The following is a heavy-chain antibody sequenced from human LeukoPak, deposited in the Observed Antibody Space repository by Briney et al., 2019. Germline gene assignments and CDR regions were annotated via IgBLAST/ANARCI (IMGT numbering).Heavy chain of an antibody. Sequence: PVGSLRLSCAASGFTFCSYAMHWVPQAPGKGRERGAVISYDGSNKYYADSVKGRFTIPRDNSKNTLYLQMNSLRAEHTAVYYCAREGRYCSGGSCYDWFDPWGQGTLVTVSP. CDR2: ISYDGSNK. CDR1: GFTFCSYA. CDR3: AREGRYCSGGSCYDWFDP. V-gene: IGHV3-30*04. D-gene: IGHD2-15*01. J-gene: IGHJ5*02.